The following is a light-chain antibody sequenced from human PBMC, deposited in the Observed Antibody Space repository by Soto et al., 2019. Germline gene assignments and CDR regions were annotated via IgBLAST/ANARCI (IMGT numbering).Light chain of an antibody. Sequence: DFVMTQAPDSLAVSLGESATINCKSSQCVLYNSNNKNHLGWFQQKPGHPPKLLIYGASFRRSGVPDRCSGSGSGTYFTLTISSLQAEDVAVYYWQQYYSIPYTFGQGTKLEI. V-gene: IGKV4-1*01. CDR2: GAS. J-gene: IGKJ2*01. CDR3: QQYYSIPYT. CDR1: QCVLYNSNNKNH.